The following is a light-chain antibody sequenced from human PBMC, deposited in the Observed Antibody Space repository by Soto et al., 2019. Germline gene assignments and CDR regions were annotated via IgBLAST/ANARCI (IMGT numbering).Light chain of an antibody. V-gene: IGKV1-6*02. CDR2: AAS. CDR1: QAIRND. CDR3: LQDYNYPPT. Sequence: AIQMTQSPSSQSASVGDRVTITCRAGQAIRNDLGWYQQKPGKAPKLLIYAASSLQSGVPSRFSGSGSGTDFTLTISSLQAEDFATYYCLQDYNYPPTFGQGTRLEIQ. J-gene: IGKJ5*01.